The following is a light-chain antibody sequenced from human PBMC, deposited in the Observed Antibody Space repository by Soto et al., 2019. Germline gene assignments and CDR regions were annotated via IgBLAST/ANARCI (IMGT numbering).Light chain of an antibody. J-gene: IGLJ1*01. Sequence: SYELTQPPSVSVTPGKTARITCGGNNIGSKSVHWYQQKPGQAPVVVIYYDSDRPSGIPERFSGSNSGNTGTLTISRVEAGDEADYYCQVWDSSSDHPVFGTGTKVTVL. CDR2: YDS. V-gene: IGLV3-21*04. CDR1: NIGSKS. CDR3: QVWDSSSDHPV.